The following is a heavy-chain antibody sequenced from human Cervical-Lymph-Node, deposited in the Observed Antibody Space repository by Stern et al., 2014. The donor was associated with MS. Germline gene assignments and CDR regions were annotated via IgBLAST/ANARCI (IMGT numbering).Heavy chain of an antibody. Sequence: EVQLVESGAEVKKPGESLKISCKGSGYNFGDYWIGWVRQKPGQGLEWMGTIFPADSDSRYRPSFEGQVTISADESISTAFLQSSSLKASDTGIYYCARHQPAATFAMDVWGQGTTVIVSS. CDR2: IFPADSDS. D-gene: IGHD2-2*01. CDR3: ARHQPAATFAMDV. CDR1: GYNFGDYW. J-gene: IGHJ6*02. V-gene: IGHV5-51*01.